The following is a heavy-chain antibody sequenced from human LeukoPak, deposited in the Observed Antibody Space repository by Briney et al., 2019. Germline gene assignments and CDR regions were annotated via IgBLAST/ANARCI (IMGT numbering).Heavy chain of an antibody. Sequence: GGSLRLSCAASGFTFSSYSMNWVRQAPGKGLEWVSYISSSSSTIYYVDSVKGRFTISRDNAKNSLYLQMNSLRAEDTAVYYCARGGSGWSWGQGTLVTVSS. D-gene: IGHD6-19*01. CDR1: GFTFSSYS. CDR2: ISSSSSTI. J-gene: IGHJ5*02. CDR3: ARGGSGWS. V-gene: IGHV3-48*04.